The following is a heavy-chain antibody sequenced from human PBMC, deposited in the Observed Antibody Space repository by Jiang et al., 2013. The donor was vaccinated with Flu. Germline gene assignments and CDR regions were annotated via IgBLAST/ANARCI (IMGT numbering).Heavy chain of an antibody. D-gene: IGHD3-9*01. V-gene: IGHV4-30-2*04. Sequence: SLRSRVTISVDTSKNQFSLNLSSVTAADTAVYYCARTGYYDTVGSDDAFDVWGQGTMVTVSS. J-gene: IGHJ3*01. CDR3: ARTGYYDTVGSDDAFDV.